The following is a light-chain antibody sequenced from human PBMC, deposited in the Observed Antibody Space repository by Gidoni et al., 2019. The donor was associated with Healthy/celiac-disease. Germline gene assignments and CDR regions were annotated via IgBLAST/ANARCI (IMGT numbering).Light chain of an antibody. V-gene: IGKV3-20*01. CDR1: QSVSSSY. Sequence: IVLTQPPGTLPLSPGERATLSCRASQSVSSSYLAWYQQKPGQAPRLLIYGASSRATGIPDRFSGSGSGTDFTLTISRLEPEDFAVYYCQQYGSSPPMYTFGQGTKLEIK. CDR2: GAS. CDR3: QQYGSSPPMYT. J-gene: IGKJ2*01.